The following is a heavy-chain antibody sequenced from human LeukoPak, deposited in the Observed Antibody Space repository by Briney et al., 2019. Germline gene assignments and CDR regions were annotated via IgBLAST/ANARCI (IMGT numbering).Heavy chain of an antibody. CDR3: ARDYDSSGYDAFDI. Sequence: SETLSLTRTVSGYSINSAYYWGWIRQPPGKGLEWIGSMYHSGSTYYNPSLQSRVTISVDTSKNQFSLKLSSVTAADTAVYYCARDYDSSGYDAFDIWGQGTMVTVSS. J-gene: IGHJ3*02. D-gene: IGHD3-22*01. V-gene: IGHV4-38-2*02. CDR1: GYSINSAYY. CDR2: MYHSGST.